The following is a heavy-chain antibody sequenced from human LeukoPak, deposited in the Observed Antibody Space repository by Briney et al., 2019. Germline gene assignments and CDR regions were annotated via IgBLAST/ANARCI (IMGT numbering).Heavy chain of an antibody. CDR2: ISSSSSII. V-gene: IGHV3-48*01. J-gene: IGHJ4*02. CDR1: GFTFSSHP. Sequence: PGGSLRLSCAASGFTFSSHPMNWVRQAPGKGLEWVSYISSSSSIIYYADSVKGRFTISRDNAKNSLYLQMNSLRADDTAVYYCARDPAIAGDMDYWGQGALVTVSS. D-gene: IGHD6-13*01. CDR3: ARDPAIAGDMDY.